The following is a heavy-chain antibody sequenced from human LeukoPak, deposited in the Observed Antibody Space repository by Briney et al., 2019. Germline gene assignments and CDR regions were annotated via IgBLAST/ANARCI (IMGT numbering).Heavy chain of an antibody. CDR3: ARGHDFWSGSDYYYYYGMDV. J-gene: IGHJ6*02. V-gene: IGHV4-59*01. D-gene: IGHD3-3*01. Sequence: PSETLSLTCTVSGGSISSYYWSWIRQPPGKGLEWIGYIYYSGSTNYNPSLKSRVTISVDTSKNQFSLKLSSVTAADTAVYYCARGHDFWSGSDYYYYYGMDVWGQGTTVTVSS. CDR2: IYYSGST. CDR1: GGSISSYY.